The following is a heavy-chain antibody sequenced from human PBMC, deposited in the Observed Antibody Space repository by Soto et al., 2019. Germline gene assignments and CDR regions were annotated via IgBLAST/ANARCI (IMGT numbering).Heavy chain of an antibody. V-gene: IGHV2-5*01. D-gene: IGHD3-3*01. CDR1: GFSVTTNGMG. CDR2: IYWNDDK. J-gene: IGHJ4*02. CDR3: VHNAGYYTADD. Sequence: QITLKESGPTLVKPTQTLTLTCTFSGFSVTTNGMGVGWIRQPPGKALEWLAVIYWNDDKRYRSSLKSRLTITKDTSKTQVGLIMTNMDPVDTATYYCVHNAGYYTADDWRQGTLVTVSS.